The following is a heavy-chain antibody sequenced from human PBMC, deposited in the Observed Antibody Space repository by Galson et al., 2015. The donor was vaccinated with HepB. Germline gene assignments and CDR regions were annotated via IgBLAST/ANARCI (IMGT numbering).Heavy chain of an antibody. CDR2: IYYSGST. J-gene: IGHJ5*02. Sequence: SETLSLTCTVSGGSISSSSYYWGWIRQPPGKGLEWIGSIYYSGSTYYNPSLKSRVTISVDTSKNQFSLKLSSVTAADTAVYYCARHRYCSGGSCYLPRFDPWGQGTLVTVSS. CDR3: ARHRYCSGGSCYLPRFDP. CDR1: GGSISSSSYY. V-gene: IGHV4-39*01. D-gene: IGHD2-15*01.